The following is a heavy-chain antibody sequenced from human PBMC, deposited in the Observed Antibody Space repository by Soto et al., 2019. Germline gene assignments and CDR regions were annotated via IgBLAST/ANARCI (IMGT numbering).Heavy chain of an antibody. D-gene: IGHD6-19*01. CDR3: ARDLMTAGQGGYYYGMDV. V-gene: IGHV1-8*01. CDR2: MNPNSGNT. J-gene: IGHJ6*02. CDR1: GYTFTSYD. Sequence: ASVKVSCKASGYTFTSYDINWVRQATGQGLEWMGWMNPNSGNTGYAQKFQGRVTMTRNTSISTAHMELSSLRSEDTAVYYCARDLMTAGQGGYYYGMDVWGQGTTVTVSS.